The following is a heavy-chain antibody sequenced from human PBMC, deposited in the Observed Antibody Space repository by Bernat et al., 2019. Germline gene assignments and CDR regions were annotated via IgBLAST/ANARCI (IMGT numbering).Heavy chain of an antibody. CDR3: VRDGAALYYYHGMDV. Sequence: QVQLVESGGGVVQPGRSLRLSCVASGFTFSDYSLHWVRQAPGKGLEWVAVVSYDGRNKYYADSVQARFIISRDDSENTLYLQMDSLKSEDTAVYYWVRDGAALYYYHGMDVWGRGTTVTVS. V-gene: IGHV3-30*04. CDR2: VSYDGRNK. J-gene: IGHJ6*02. D-gene: IGHD6-25*01. CDR1: GFTFSDYS.